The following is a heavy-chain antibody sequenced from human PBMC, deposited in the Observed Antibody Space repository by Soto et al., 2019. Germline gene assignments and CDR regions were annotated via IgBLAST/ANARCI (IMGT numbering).Heavy chain of an antibody. Sequence: ESLRVSCKGSGYSFTSYWIGWVRQMPGKGLEWMGIIYPGDSDTRYSPSFQGQVTISADKSISTAYLQWSSLKAPDTAMYYCARLSLWLSHNYYYGMDGCGQATTVSVSS. V-gene: IGHV5-51*01. CDR3: ARLSLWLSHNYYYGMDG. CDR1: GYSFTSYW. D-gene: IGHD3-22*01. J-gene: IGHJ6*02. CDR2: IYPGDSDT.